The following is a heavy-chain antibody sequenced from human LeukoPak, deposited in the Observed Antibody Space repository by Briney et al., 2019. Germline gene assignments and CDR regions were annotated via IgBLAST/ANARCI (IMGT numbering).Heavy chain of an antibody. CDR3: ARARGPGNRGYENGFAY. CDR2: ISSTGSTI. Sequence: GGSLRLSCAVSGFSFSDFYVSWIRQPPGKGLEWLSHISSTGSTIYYADSVEGRFSTSRDNGRNSLHLQMNNLRVEDTAIYYCARARGPGNRGYENGFAYWGQGSLVTVSS. D-gene: IGHD5-12*01. V-gene: IGHV3-11*01. J-gene: IGHJ4*02. CDR1: GFSFSDFY.